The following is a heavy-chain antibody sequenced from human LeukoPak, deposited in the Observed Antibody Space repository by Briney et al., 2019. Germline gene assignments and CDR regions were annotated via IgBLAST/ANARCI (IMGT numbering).Heavy chain of an antibody. Sequence: SEALSLTCTVSGASISDFYWSWIRQSPEKGLEWLGYIFHTGSTNYNPSVKSRVTISMDTSKNQFSLRLNSVTAADTAVYYCARHPQEFRSDWFDPWGQGTLVTVSS. D-gene: IGHD3-10*01. CDR1: GASISDFY. V-gene: IGHV4-59*08. CDR2: IFHTGST. CDR3: ARHPQEFRSDWFDP. J-gene: IGHJ5*02.